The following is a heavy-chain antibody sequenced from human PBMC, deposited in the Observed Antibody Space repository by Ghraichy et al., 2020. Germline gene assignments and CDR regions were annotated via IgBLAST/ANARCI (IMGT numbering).Heavy chain of an antibody. J-gene: IGHJ6*02. CDR3: ARDQAVAGIGGYSYYYYGMDV. CDR2: IYSGGST. V-gene: IGHV3-53*01. D-gene: IGHD6-19*01. CDR1: GFTVSSNY. Sequence: GGSLRLSCAASGFTVSSNYMSWVRQAPGKGLEWVSVIYSGGSTYYADSVKGRFTISRDNSKNTLYLQMNSLRAEDTAVYYCARDQAVAGIGGYSYYYYGMDVWGQGTTVTVSS.